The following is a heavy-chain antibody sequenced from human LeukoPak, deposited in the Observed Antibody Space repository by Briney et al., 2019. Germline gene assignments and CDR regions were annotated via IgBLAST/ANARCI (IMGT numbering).Heavy chain of an antibody. CDR3: AKSFHFWSGPFDY. J-gene: IGHJ4*02. V-gene: IGHV3-30*18. D-gene: IGHD3-3*02. CDR1: GFTFSTYG. CDR2: MSYDGSSE. Sequence: PGGSLRLSCAASGFTFSTYGMHWVRQAPGKGLEWVAVMSYDGSSEYYADSVKGRFTISRDNSKNTLYLQMNSLRAEDTAVYYCAKSFHFWSGPFDYWGQGTLVTVSS.